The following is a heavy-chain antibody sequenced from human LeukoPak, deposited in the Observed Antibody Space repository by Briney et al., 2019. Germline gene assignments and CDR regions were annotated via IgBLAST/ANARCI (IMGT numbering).Heavy chain of an antibody. CDR3: ARGSLYSGWSYYFDY. Sequence: SETLSLTCSVSGGSISLSYYYWGWIRQPPGKALEWIGSVYYSGTTSYNPSLKSRVTISVDMSKNHFSLRLSSVTAADTAMYYCARGSLYSGWSYYFDYWGQGSQVTVSS. D-gene: IGHD6-19*01. CDR1: GGSISLSYYY. V-gene: IGHV4-39*07. J-gene: IGHJ4*02. CDR2: VYYSGTT.